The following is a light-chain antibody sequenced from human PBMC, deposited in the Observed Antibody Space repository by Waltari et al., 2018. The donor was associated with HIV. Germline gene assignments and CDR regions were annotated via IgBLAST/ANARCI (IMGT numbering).Light chain of an antibody. CDR1: QSVISSY. Sequence: EIVLTQSPGTLSLSPGERVTLSCRASQSVISSYLAWDQQRPGQAPRLLIYGASNRATGIPDRFSGSGSETDFTRTISRLEPEDVAVFYCQQYGTSPYTFGQGTKLEIK. V-gene: IGKV3-20*01. J-gene: IGKJ2*01. CDR3: QQYGTSPYT. CDR2: GAS.